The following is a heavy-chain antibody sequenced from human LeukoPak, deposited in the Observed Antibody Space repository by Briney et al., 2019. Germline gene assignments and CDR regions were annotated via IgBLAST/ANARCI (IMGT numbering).Heavy chain of an antibody. D-gene: IGHD3-10*01. Sequence: HPGGSLRLSCVASGFTFSNYAMSWVRQTPGKGLEWVSSISGSGGSTHYADSVKGRFTISRDNSKNILYLQMNSLRAEDTAVYYCAKGGSYHKDYFDYWGQGTLVTVSS. CDR1: GFTFSNYA. CDR3: AKGGSYHKDYFDY. CDR2: ISGSGGST. V-gene: IGHV3-23*01. J-gene: IGHJ4*02.